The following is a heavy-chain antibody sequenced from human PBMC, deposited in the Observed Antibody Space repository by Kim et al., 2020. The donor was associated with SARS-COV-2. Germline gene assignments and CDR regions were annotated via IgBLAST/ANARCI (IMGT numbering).Heavy chain of an antibody. CDR1: EFTFSSYW. J-gene: IGHJ4*02. V-gene: IGHV3-74*01. D-gene: IGHD5-18*01. CDR2: INTDGSST. Sequence: GGSLRLSCAASEFTFSSYWMHWVRQAPGKGLVWVSRINTDGSSTSYADSVKGRFTISRDNAKNTLYLQMNSLRAEDTAVYYCARDRQYSYGSFPGYWGQGTLVTVSS. CDR3: ARDRQYSYGSFPGY.